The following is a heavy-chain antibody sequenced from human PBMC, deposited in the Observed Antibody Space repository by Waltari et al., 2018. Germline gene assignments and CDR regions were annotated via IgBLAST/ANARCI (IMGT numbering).Heavy chain of an antibody. CDR3: ADAGSGRGYFDY. CDR1: GGTFSSYA. D-gene: IGHD6-19*01. CDR2: IIHILRIA. Sequence: QVQLVQSGAEVKKPGSSVKVSCKASGGTFSSYAISWVRQAPGQGLEWMGGIIHILRIANYAHKCQGRVTITADESTSTAYMELSSLRSEDTAVYYCADAGSGRGYFDYWGQGTLVTVSS. V-gene: IGHV1-69*04. J-gene: IGHJ4*02.